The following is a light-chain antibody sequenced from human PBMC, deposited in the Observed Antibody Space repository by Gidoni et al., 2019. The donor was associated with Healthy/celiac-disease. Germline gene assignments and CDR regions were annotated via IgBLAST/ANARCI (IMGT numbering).Light chain of an antibody. V-gene: IGLV1-44*01. CDR1: SSNIGSKT. CDR2: INN. Sequence: GQRINISCSGSSSNIGSKTVNCYQQLPGTAPNLLTYINNQRPSGVPDRVSVSKSGTSASLALSVLHSEDEADYYCAAWDDSLNGPYVFGTGTKVTVL. J-gene: IGLJ1*01. CDR3: AAWDDSLNGPYV.